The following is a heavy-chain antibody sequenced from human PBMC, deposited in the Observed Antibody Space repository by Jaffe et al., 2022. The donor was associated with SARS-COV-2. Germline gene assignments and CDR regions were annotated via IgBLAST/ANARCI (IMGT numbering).Heavy chain of an antibody. D-gene: IGHD3-10*01. CDR3: ARLGVRSPRGQGAFDI. J-gene: IGHJ3*02. CDR1: GGSISSYY. V-gene: IGHV4-4*07. CDR2: IYTSGST. Sequence: QVQLQESGPGLVKPSETLSLTCTVSGGSISSYYWSWIRQPAGKGLEWIGRIYTSGSTNYNPSLKSRVTMSVDTSKNQFSLKLSSVTAADTAVYYCARLGVRSPRGQGAFDIWGQGTMVTVSS.